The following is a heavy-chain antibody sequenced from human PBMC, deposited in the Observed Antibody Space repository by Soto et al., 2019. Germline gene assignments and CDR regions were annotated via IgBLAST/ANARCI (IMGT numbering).Heavy chain of an antibody. D-gene: IGHD3-10*01. CDR1: GFSLSTSGVG. V-gene: IGHV2-5*02. CDR2: IYWDDDK. CDR3: AHRQEVRGVMQEVYYFDY. J-gene: IGHJ4*02. Sequence: SGPTLVNPTQTLTLTCTFSGFSLSTSGVGVGWIRQPPGKALEWLALIYWDDDKRYSPSLKSRLTITKDTSKNQVVLTMTNMDPVDTATYYCAHRQEVRGVMQEVYYFDYWGQGTLVTVSS.